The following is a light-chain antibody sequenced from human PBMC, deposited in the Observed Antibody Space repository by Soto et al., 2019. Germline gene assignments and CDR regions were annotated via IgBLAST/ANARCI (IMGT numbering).Light chain of an antibody. CDR3: QQYKSDSGT. CDR2: NAS. CDR1: QRVXDD. V-gene: IGKV1-5*01. J-gene: IGKJ1*01. Sequence: IQMTQSPSSLSASVGDRVTIACRASQRVXDDLVWYQPKPGKAPKILXANASSLERGGPSRLSGSGSGTEFTLPISSLQPDDVANYYCQQYKSDSGTFGQGTKVDIK.